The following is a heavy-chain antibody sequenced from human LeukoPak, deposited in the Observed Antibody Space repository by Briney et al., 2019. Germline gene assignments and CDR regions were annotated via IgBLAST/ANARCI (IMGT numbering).Heavy chain of an antibody. CDR3: ARSAVAGTGDWYFDL. CDR2: IDPSDSYT. Sequence: GESLKISCKGSGYSFTSYWIGWVRQMPGKGLEWIGRIDPSDSYTNYSPSFQGHVTISADKSISTAYLQWSSLKASDTAMYYCARSAVAGTGDWYFDLWGRGTLVTVSS. D-gene: IGHD6-19*01. J-gene: IGHJ2*01. V-gene: IGHV5-10-1*01. CDR1: GYSFTSYW.